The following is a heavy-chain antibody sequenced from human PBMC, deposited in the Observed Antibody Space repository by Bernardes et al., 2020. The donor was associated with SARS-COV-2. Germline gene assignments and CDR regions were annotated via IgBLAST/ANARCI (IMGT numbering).Heavy chain of an antibody. CDR1: GFSLSNARMG. CDR3: ARTLRWGYYYDSSGYYDG. V-gene: IGHV2-26*01. CDR2: IFSNDEK. D-gene: IGHD3-22*01. Sequence: SGPTLVKPTETLTLTCTVSGFSLSNARMGVSWIRQPPGKALEWLAHIFSNDEKSYSTSLKSRLTISKDTSKSQVVLTMTNMDPVDTATYYCARTLRWGYYYDSSGYYDGWGQGTLVTVSS. J-gene: IGHJ4*02.